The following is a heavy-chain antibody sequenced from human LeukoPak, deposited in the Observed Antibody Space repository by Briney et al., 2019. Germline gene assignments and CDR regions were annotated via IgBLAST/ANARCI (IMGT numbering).Heavy chain of an antibody. CDR3: ARVDRGVRGVIMDYYYYMDV. J-gene: IGHJ6*03. D-gene: IGHD3-10*01. V-gene: IGHV4-4*07. CDR2: IYTSGST. Sequence: SETLSLTCTVSGGSLSSYYWSWIRQPAGKGLEWIGRIYTSGSTNYNPSLKSRVTMSVDTSKNQFSLKLSSVTAADTAVYYCARVDRGVRGVIMDYYYYMDVWGKGTTVTVSS. CDR1: GGSLSSYY.